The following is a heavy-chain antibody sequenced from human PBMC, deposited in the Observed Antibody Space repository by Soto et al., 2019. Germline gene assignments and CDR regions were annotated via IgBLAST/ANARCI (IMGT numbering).Heavy chain of an antibody. Sequence: GGSLRLSCVASGFTFSSYWMHWVRQAPGKGLVWVSRVNPDASSTSYADSVKGRFTISRDNAQNTLYLQMNSLRAEDTVVYYCTRATAVSFDYWGQGTLVTVPS. CDR2: VNPDASST. D-gene: IGHD2-2*01. V-gene: IGHV3-74*01. J-gene: IGHJ4*02. CDR3: TRATAVSFDY. CDR1: GFTFSSYW.